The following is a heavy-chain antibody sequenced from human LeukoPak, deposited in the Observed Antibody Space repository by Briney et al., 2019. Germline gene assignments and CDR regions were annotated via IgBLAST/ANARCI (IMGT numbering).Heavy chain of an antibody. V-gene: IGHV3-30-3*01. J-gene: IGHJ4*02. CDR1: GFTFSSYA. CDR2: ISYDGSNK. Sequence: GGSLRLSCAASGFTFSSYAMHWVRQAPGKGLEWVAVISYDGSNKYYADSVKGRFTISRDNSKNTLYLQMNSLRAEDTAVHYCARGVGTYYWGQGTLVTVSS. CDR3: ARGVGTYY. D-gene: IGHD1-26*01.